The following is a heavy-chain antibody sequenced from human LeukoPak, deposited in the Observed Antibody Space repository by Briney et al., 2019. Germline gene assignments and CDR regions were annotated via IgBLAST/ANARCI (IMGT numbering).Heavy chain of an antibody. CDR2: IKQDGSEK. CDR1: GFTFSDYW. J-gene: IGHJ4*02. CDR3: ARVQWLVPDDY. Sequence: GGSLRLSCAVSGFTFSDYWMSWVRQAPGKGLEWVANIKQDGSEKNYVDSVKGRFTISRDSAQNSVDLQMNSLRAEDTAVYYCARVQWLVPDDYWGQGTLVTVSS. D-gene: IGHD6-19*01. V-gene: IGHV3-7*01.